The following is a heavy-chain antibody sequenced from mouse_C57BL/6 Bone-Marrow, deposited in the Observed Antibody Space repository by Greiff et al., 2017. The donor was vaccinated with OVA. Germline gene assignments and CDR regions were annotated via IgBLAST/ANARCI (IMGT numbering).Heavy chain of an antibody. CDR1: GYTFTSYW. Sequence: QVQLKESGAELVKPGASVKLSCKASGYTFTSYWMHWVKQRPGRGLEWIGRIDPNSGGTKYNEKFKSKATLTVDKPSSTAYMQLSSLTSEDSAVYYCARSPSSYYDYVDYWGQGTTLTVSS. J-gene: IGHJ2*01. V-gene: IGHV1-72*01. D-gene: IGHD2-4*01. CDR3: ARSPSSYYDYVDY. CDR2: IDPNSGGT.